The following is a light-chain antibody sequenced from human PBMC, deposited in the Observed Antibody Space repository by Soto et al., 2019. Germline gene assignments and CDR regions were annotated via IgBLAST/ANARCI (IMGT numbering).Light chain of an antibody. CDR3: MQGSHFPPWT. Sequence: DVVMTQSPLSLPVILGQPASISCRSSQSLVHSNGNTYLHWFQQRPGQPPRRLIYEVSNRDSGVPDRFSGSGSGTEFTLKISRVEAEDVGVYYCMQGSHFPPWTFGQGTKVEIK. CDR1: QSLVHSNGNTY. V-gene: IGKV2-30*02. CDR2: EVS. J-gene: IGKJ1*01.